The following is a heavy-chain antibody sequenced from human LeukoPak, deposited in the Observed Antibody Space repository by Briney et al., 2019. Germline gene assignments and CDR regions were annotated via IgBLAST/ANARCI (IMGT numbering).Heavy chain of an antibody. Sequence: PGGSLRLSCAASGFTFSSYSMNWVRQAPGKGLEWVSSISSSGSTIYYADSVKGRFTISRDNAKNSLYLQMNSLRAEDTAVYYCAREGRRGFIDYWGQGTLVTVSS. V-gene: IGHV3-21*04. CDR2: ISSSGSTI. J-gene: IGHJ4*02. CDR1: GFTFSSYS. CDR3: AREGRRGFIDY. D-gene: IGHD2-15*01.